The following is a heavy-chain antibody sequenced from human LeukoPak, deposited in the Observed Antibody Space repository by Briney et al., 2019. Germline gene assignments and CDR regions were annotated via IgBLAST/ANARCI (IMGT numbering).Heavy chain of an antibody. CDR3: ARKEGSGSYYVHYYYGMDV. CDR1: GGTFSSYA. Sequence: GASVKVSCKASGGTFSSYAISWVRQAPGQGLEWMGGIIPIFGTANYAQKFQGRVTITADESTSTAYVELSSLRSEDTAVYYCARKEGSGSYYVHYYYGMDVWGQGTTVTVSS. J-gene: IGHJ6*02. CDR2: IIPIFGTA. V-gene: IGHV1-69*13. D-gene: IGHD1-26*01.